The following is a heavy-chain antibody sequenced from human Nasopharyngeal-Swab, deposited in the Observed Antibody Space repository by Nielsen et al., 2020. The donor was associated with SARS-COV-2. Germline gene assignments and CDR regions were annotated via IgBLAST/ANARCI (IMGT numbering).Heavy chain of an antibody. CDR3: ARDEGARVLWFGELSTYYYYGMDV. Sequence: WIRQPPGKGLEWVSYISSSGSTIYYADSVKGRFTISRDNAKNSLYLQMNSLRAEDTAVYYCARDEGARVLWFGELSTYYYYGMDVWGQGTTVPSP. CDR2: ISSSGSTI. D-gene: IGHD3-10*01. J-gene: IGHJ6*02. V-gene: IGHV3-48*03.